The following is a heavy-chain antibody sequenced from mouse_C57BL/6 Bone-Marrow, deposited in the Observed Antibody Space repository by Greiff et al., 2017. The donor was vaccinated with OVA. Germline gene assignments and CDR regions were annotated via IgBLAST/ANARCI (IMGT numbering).Heavy chain of an antibody. J-gene: IGHJ3*01. Sequence: VQLQQSGAELARPGASVKLSCKASGYTFTSYGISWVKQRTGQGLEWIGEIYPRSGNTYYNEKFKGKATLTADKSSSTAYMELRSLTSEDSAVYFCAREEFRYYGSGYVAFAYWGQGTLVTVSA. CDR1: GYTFTSYG. CDR2: IYPRSGNT. CDR3: AREEFRYYGSGYVAFAY. D-gene: IGHD1-1*01. V-gene: IGHV1-81*01.